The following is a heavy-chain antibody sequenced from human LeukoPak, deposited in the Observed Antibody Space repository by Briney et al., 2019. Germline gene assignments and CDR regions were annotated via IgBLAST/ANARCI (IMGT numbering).Heavy chain of an antibody. CDR1: GYTFTDYY. J-gene: IGHJ5*02. CDR2: INPNSGGT. D-gene: IGHD1-14*01. Sequence: ASVKVSCKASGYTFTDYYMHWVRQAPGQGLEWMGWINPNSGGTNYAQKFQGRVTMSRDTSTSAAYMELSRLRSDDTAVYYCARVSGGVGNWFDPWGQGTLVTVSS. V-gene: IGHV1-2*02. CDR3: ARVSGGVGNWFDP.